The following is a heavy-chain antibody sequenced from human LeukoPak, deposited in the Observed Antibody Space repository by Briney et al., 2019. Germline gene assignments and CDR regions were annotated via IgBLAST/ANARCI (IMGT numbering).Heavy chain of an antibody. CDR1: GFTFSSYW. V-gene: IGHV3-74*01. Sequence: GGSLRLSCAASGFTFSSYWMHWVRQAPGKGLVWVSRINGDGSNTSYADSVKGRFMISRDNAKNTLYLQMNSLRAEDMAVYYCARVVSTSEDWGQGTLATVSS. CDR2: INGDGSNT. D-gene: IGHD6-13*01. CDR3: ARVVSTSED. J-gene: IGHJ4*02.